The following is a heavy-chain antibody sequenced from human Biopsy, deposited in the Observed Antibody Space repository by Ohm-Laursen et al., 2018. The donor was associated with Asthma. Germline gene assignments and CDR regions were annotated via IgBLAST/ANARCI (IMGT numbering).Heavy chain of an antibody. CDR2: IYSGGGT. D-gene: IGHD3-22*01. V-gene: IGHV3-53*01. Sequence: SLRLSCAASGFTVSTNGMSWVRQPPGKGLEWVSVIYSGGGTYYADSVQGRVTISRDNSKNTLSLQMHSLRAEDTAVYYCARGDSSNWSHYYFDYWG. CDR1: GFTVSTNG. CDR3: ARGDSSNWSHYYFDY. J-gene: IGHJ4*01.